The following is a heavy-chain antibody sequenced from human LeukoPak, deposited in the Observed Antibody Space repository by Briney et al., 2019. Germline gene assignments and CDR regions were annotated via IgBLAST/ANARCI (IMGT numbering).Heavy chain of an antibody. Sequence: GGSLRLSCAASGFTFSSYSMNWVRQAPGKGLEWVSSISSSSSYIYYAGSVKGRFTISRDNAKNSLYLQMNSLRAEDTAVYYCAAAVAGTPKDWFDPWGQGTLVTVSS. J-gene: IGHJ5*02. D-gene: IGHD6-19*01. CDR1: GFTFSSYS. CDR2: ISSSSSYI. CDR3: AAAVAGTPKDWFDP. V-gene: IGHV3-21*01.